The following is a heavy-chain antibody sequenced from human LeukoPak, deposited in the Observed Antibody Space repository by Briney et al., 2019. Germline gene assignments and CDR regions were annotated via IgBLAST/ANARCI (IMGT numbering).Heavy chain of an antibody. J-gene: IGHJ4*02. CDR1: GFTFISYS. Sequence: GGSLRLSCAASGFTFISYSIHWVRQAPGKGLEWVSGINWNGGSTGYADSVKGRFTISRDNAKNSLYLQMNSLRAEDTALYYCARVGGGNGYYFDYWGQGTLVTVSS. D-gene: IGHD3-22*01. CDR3: ARVGGGNGYYFDY. V-gene: IGHV3-20*04. CDR2: INWNGGST.